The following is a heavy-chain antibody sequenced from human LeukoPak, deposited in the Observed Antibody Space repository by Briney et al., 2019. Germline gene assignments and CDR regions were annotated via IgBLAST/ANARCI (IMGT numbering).Heavy chain of an antibody. J-gene: IGHJ4*02. D-gene: IGHD5-18*01. CDR2: IYSGGST. CDR1: GFTVSSNY. CDR3: ARAVPGYGFIFDY. Sequence: GGSLRLSCAASGFTVSSNYMSWVRQAPGKGLEWVSVIYSGGSTYYADSVKGRFTVSRDNSKNTLYLQMSGLTAEDTAVYYCARAVPGYGFIFDYWGQGTLVTVSS. V-gene: IGHV3-53*01.